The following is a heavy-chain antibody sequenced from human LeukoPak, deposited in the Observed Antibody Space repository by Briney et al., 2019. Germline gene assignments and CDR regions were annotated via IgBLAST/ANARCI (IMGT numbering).Heavy chain of an antibody. J-gene: IGHJ4*02. CDR2: ISYNSANK. Sequence: GGSLRLSCTTSGFTFSSFTTSWVRQAPGKGLEWVSSISYNSANKWHADSVKGRFTISRDNSKNTLYLQMHSLRADDTALYYCTKRRPSGSVTVDEYWGQGALVTVSS. V-gene: IGHV3-23*01. CDR3: TKRRPSGSVTVDEY. CDR1: GFTFSSFT. D-gene: IGHD2-21*02.